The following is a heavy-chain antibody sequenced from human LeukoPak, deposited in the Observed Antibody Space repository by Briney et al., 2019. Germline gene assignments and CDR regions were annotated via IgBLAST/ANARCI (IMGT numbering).Heavy chain of an antibody. J-gene: IGHJ3*02. CDR1: GYTLTELS. Sequence: GASVKVSCKVSGYTLTELSMHWVRQAPGKGLEWMGGFYPEDGETIYAQKFQGRVTMTEDTSTDTAYMELRSLRSDDTAVYYCARELVTAIKNRGRGDAFDTWGQGTMVTVSS. CDR2: FYPEDGET. CDR3: ARELVTAIKNRGRGDAFDT. V-gene: IGHV1-24*01. D-gene: IGHD2-21*02.